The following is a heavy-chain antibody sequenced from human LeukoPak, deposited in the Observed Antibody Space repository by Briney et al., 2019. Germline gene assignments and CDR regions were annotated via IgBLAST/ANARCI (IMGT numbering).Heavy chain of an antibody. Sequence: PGGSLRLSCAASGFTFSNYNMNWVRQAPGKGLEWVSYITSSSSNVYYADSVKGRFTVSRDNAKNSLYLQMNSLRAEDTAVYYCARDFGLAPARPSAFDIWGQGTMVTVSS. V-gene: IGHV3-48*04. CDR3: ARDFGLAPARPSAFDI. D-gene: IGHD3-10*01. CDR1: GFTFSNYN. CDR2: ITSSSSNV. J-gene: IGHJ3*02.